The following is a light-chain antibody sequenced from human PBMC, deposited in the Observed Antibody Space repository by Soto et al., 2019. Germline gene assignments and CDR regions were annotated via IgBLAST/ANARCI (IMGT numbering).Light chain of an antibody. V-gene: IGKV3-15*01. J-gene: IGKJ1*01. CDR2: GAS. Sequence: EILLTQSPGTLSLSPGERATLSCRASQSVSSNLAWYQQKPGQAPRLLIYGASTRATGIPARFSGSGSGTEFTLTISSLQSEDFAVYYGQQYNNWPWTFGQGTKVDIK. CDR1: QSVSSN. CDR3: QQYNNWPWT.